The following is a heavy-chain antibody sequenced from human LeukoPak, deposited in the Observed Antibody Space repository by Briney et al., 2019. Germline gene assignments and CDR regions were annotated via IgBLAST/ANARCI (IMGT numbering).Heavy chain of an antibody. CDR2: IQQDGNKK. Sequence: GGSLRLSCAASGFTVSSNYMSWVRQAPGKGLEWVANIQQDGNKKYYVDSVKGRFTISRDNAKNSLYLQMNSLRAEDTAVYYCARGVHYYDSSGYSYFDYWGQGTLVTVSS. J-gene: IGHJ4*02. CDR1: GFTVSSNY. CDR3: ARGVHYYDSSGYSYFDY. V-gene: IGHV3-7*01. D-gene: IGHD3-22*01.